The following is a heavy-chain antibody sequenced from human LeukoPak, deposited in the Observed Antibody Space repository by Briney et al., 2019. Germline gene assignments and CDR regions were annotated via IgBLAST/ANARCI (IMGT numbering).Heavy chain of an antibody. CDR3: AREPHQYSSGYYLDY. V-gene: IGHV1-2*04. D-gene: IGHD3-22*01. J-gene: IGHJ4*02. CDR1: GYTFTGYY. CDR2: INPNSGGT. Sequence: ASVKVSCKASGYTFTGYYMHWVRQAPGQGREWMGWINPNSGGTNYAQKFQGWVTMTRDTSISTAYMELSRVRSDDTAVYYCAREPHQYSSGYYLDYWGQGTLVTVSS.